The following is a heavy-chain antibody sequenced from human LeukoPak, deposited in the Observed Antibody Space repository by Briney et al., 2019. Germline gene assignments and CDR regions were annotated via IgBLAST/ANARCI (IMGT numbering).Heavy chain of an antibody. CDR1: GFTFRSYD. J-gene: IGHJ3*02. CDR3: ARDREAVAGSSGAFDI. CDR2: ILYDGSNK. Sequence: GGSLRLSCDVSGFTFRSYDMHWVRQAPGKGLEWVAVILYDGSNKYYADSVKGRFTISRDNSKNTLYLQMNSRRAEDTAVYYCARDREAVAGSSGAFDIWGQGTMVTVSS. D-gene: IGHD6-19*01. V-gene: IGHV3-30*03.